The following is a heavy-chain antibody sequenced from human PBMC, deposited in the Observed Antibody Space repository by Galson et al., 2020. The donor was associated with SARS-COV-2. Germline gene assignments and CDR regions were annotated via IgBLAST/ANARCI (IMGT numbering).Heavy chain of an antibody. CDR3: ARDPPVRGPNNYYGMDV. CDR2: IYYSGST. CDR1: GGSVSRGSYY. Sequence: SETLSLTCTVSGGSVSRGSYYWSWIRQPPGKGLEYIGYIYYSGSTSYNPSLKSRVTISVDTSKNQFSLKLSSVTAADTAMYYCARDPPVRGPNNYYGMDVWGQGTTVTVSS. D-gene: IGHD3-10*01. V-gene: IGHV4-61*01. J-gene: IGHJ6*02.